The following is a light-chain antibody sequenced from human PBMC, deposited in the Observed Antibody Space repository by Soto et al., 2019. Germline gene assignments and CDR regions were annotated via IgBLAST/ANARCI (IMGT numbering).Light chain of an antibody. Sequence: SYELTQPPSVSVAPGETARITCGGNNIGSKSVHWYQQKPGQAPVLVIYYDDDRPSGIPERLSGSNSGNTATLTISRVEAGDEADYYCQVWDNSGDHVVFGGGTQLTVL. V-gene: IGLV3-21*04. CDR3: QVWDNSGDHVV. J-gene: IGLJ2*01. CDR1: NIGSKS. CDR2: YDD.